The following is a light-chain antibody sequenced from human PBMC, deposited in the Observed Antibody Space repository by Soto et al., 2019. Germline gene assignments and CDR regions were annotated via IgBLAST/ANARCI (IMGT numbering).Light chain of an antibody. CDR1: QSVSSSD. V-gene: IGKV3-20*01. Sequence: IVLTQSPGTLPLSPGDRATLSCRASQSVSSSDLAWYQQKPGQAPRLLIYGASTRATGIPDRFSGSGSGTDFTLTIGRLEPEDFAVYYCQQYGGSPLYTFGQGTKVEIK. J-gene: IGKJ2*01. CDR3: QQYGGSPLYT. CDR2: GAS.